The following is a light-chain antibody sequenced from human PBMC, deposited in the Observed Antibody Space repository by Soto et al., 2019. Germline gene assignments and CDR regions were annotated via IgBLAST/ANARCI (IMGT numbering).Light chain of an antibody. CDR2: WGS. Sequence: DFMMTQSPDSLAVSLGERATINCKSSQSVLYSSNNKNYLAWYQQRPGQPPKLLIYWGSTRESGVPDRFSGSGSGTDFTLTITNLQAEDVAVYYCQQYESTPPTFGQGTKLEIK. V-gene: IGKV4-1*01. CDR1: QSVLYSSNNKNY. J-gene: IGKJ2*01. CDR3: QQYESTPPT.